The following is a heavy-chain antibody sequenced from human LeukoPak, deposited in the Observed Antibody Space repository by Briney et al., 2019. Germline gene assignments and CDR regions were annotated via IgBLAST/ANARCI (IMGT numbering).Heavy chain of an antibody. J-gene: IGHJ6*03. Sequence: SETLSLTCTVSGGSISSYYWSWIRQPPGKGLEWIGRIYTSGSTNDNPSLKSRVTMSVDTSKNHFSLKLSSVTAADTAVYYCATEGLIGHWLHYYYYYYMDVWGKGTTVTVSS. CDR3: ATEGLIGHWLHYYYYYYMDV. D-gene: IGHD6-19*01. CDR2: IYTSGST. CDR1: GGSISSYY. V-gene: IGHV4-4*07.